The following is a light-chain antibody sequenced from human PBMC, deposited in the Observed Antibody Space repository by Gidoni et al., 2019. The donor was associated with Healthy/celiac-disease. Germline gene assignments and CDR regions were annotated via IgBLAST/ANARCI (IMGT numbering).Light chain of an antibody. CDR1: SSDVGGYNY. Sequence: QSALTQPPSASGSPGQSVTISCTGTSSDVGGYNYVSWYQQHPGKAPKLMIYEVSKRPSGVPDRFFGSKSGNTASLTVSGLQAEDEADYYCSSYAGSNIPVFGGGTKLTVL. J-gene: IGLJ2*01. CDR2: EVS. CDR3: SSYAGSNIPV. V-gene: IGLV2-8*01.